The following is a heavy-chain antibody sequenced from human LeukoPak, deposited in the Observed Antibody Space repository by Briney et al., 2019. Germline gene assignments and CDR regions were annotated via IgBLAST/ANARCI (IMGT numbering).Heavy chain of an antibody. D-gene: IGHD3-16*01. Sequence: SETLSLTCTVSGGSISSYYWSWTRQPPGKGLEWIGYIYYSGSTNYNPSLKSRVTISVDTSKNQFSLKLSSVTAADTAVYYCARVSFGSDDYWGQGTLVTVSS. CDR3: ARVSFGSDDY. CDR2: IYYSGST. V-gene: IGHV4-59*12. CDR1: GGSISSYY. J-gene: IGHJ4*02.